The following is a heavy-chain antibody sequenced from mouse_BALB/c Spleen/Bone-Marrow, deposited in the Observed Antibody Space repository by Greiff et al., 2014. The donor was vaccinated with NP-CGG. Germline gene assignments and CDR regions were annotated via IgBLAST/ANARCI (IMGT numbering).Heavy chain of an antibody. Sequence: QVQLKESGSVLVRPGASVKLSCKASGYTFTSSWMHWAKQRPGQGLEWIGEIHPNSGNTNYNEKFKGKATLTVDTSSSTAYVDLSSLTSEDSAVYYGARGGYGNYYFDYWGQGTTLTVSS. CDR1: GYTFTSSW. CDR2: IHPNSGNT. V-gene: IGHV1S130*01. J-gene: IGHJ2*01. D-gene: IGHD2-1*01. CDR3: ARGGYGNYYFDY.